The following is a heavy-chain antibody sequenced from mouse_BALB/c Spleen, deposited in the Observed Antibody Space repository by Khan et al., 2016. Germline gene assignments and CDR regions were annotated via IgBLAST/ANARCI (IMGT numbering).Heavy chain of an antibody. CDR1: GFSLTSYG. Sequence: QVQLKESGPGLVAPSQSLSITCTVSGFSLTSYGVHWVRQPPGKGLEWLGVIWAGGSTNYNSALMSRLSISKDNSKSQVFLKMNSLQTDDTAMYYCARDSTTVVATSGFDYCGQGTTLTVSS. J-gene: IGHJ2*01. D-gene: IGHD1-1*01. CDR3: ARDSTTVVATSGFDY. CDR2: IWAGGST. V-gene: IGHV2-9*02.